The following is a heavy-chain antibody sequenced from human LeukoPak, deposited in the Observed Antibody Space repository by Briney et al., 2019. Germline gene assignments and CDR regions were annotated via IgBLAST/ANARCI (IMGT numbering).Heavy chain of an antibody. CDR2: IYYSGST. V-gene: IGHV4-59*01. CDR3: ARVFSGNYYTFFDS. Sequence: ASETLSLTCTVSGGSISSYYWSWIRQPPGKGLEWIGYIYYSGSTNYNPSLKSRVTISLDASKNQFSLRLTSMTAADTAVYYCARVFSGNYYTFFDSWGQGTLVTVSS. J-gene: IGHJ4*02. CDR1: GGSISSYY. D-gene: IGHD3-10*01.